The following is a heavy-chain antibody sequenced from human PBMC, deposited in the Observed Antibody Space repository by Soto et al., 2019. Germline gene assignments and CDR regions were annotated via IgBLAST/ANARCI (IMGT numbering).Heavy chain of an antibody. CDR3: ARATIYYYDSSGYYIPLVYFDY. CDR2: INHSGST. CDR1: GGSFSGYY. J-gene: IGHJ4*02. Sequence: SETLSLTCAVYGGSFSGYYWSWIRQPPGKGLEWIGEINHSGSTNYNPSLKSRVTISVDTSKNQFSLKLSSVTAADTAVYYCARATIYYYDSSGYYIPLVYFDYWGQGTLVTVSS. D-gene: IGHD3-22*01. V-gene: IGHV4-34*01.